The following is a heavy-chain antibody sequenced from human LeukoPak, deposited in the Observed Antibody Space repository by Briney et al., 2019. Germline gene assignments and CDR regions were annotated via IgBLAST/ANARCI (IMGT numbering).Heavy chain of an antibody. CDR1: GYTFTGYY. J-gene: IGHJ4*02. Sequence: GASVKVSCKASGYTFTGYYMHWVRQAPGQGLEWMGWINPNSGGTNYAQKFQGRVTMTRDMSTSTVYMELSSLRSEDTAVYYCARDHGYYYDSSGYYYDYYFDYWGQGTLVTVSS. V-gene: IGHV1-2*02. CDR3: ARDHGYYYDSSGYYYDYYFDY. CDR2: INPNSGGT. D-gene: IGHD3-22*01.